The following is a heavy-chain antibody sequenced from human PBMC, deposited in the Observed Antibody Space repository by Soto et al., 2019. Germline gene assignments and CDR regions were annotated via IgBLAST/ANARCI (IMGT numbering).Heavy chain of an antibody. CDR1: GFTFSNNN. CDR3: AKDYSNALEH. D-gene: IGHD2-15*01. V-gene: IGHV3-33*05. CDR2: VSYGGSDA. Sequence: GSLRLSCAASGFTFSNNNMHWVRQAPGKGLEWVALVSYGGSDAYYADSVKGRFTISRDNSKNTLYLQINSLRAEDTAVYYCAKDYSNALEHWGQGTXVTVSS. J-gene: IGHJ5*02.